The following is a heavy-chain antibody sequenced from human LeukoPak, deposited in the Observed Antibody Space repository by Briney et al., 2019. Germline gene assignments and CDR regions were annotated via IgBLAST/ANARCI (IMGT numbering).Heavy chain of an antibody. CDR1: GGSISSSDYY. CDR2: IYYSVTT. Sequence: SETLSLTCTVSGGSISSSDYYWGWIRQPPGKGLEWIGSIYYSVTTYYNPSLKSRVTISVDTSKNQFSLKLNSVTAADTAVYYCARGYCSSTSCYYYFDYWGQGTLVTVSS. CDR3: ARGYCSSTSCYYYFDY. J-gene: IGHJ4*02. D-gene: IGHD2-2*01. V-gene: IGHV4-39*07.